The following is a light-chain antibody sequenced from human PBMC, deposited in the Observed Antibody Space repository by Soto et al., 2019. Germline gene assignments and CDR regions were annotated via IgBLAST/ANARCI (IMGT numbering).Light chain of an antibody. CDR3: QQYTSSPALT. V-gene: IGKV3-20*01. Sequence: EIVLTQAPGTLSLSPGDRATLSCRASQTLMNTYLAWYQQRPGLAPRLLIYDASTRAPGIPDRFSGSGSGTEFSLTISRLEPEDFAVYYCQQYTSSPALTFGGGTRMDIK. J-gene: IGKJ4*01. CDR2: DAS. CDR1: QTLMNTY.